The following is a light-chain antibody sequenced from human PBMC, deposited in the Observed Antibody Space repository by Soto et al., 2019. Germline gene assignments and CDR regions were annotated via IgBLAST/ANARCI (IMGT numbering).Light chain of an antibody. Sequence: QSVLTQPRSVSGSPGQSVTISCTGTRSNVGGYNYISWYQQHPGKAPKLVICDVDKRPSGIPDRFSGSKSGNTASLTISGLQGDDEPDYYCCSYAGTYSWVFGGGTKVTVL. J-gene: IGLJ2*01. V-gene: IGLV2-11*01. CDR3: CSYAGTYSWV. CDR2: DVD. CDR1: RSNVGGYNY.